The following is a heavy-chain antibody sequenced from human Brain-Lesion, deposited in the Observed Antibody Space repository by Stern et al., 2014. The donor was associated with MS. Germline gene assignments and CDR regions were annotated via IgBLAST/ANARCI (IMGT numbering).Heavy chain of an antibody. CDR3: ARDKEDTNMAFRYFDN. J-gene: IGHJ4*02. D-gene: IGHD5-18*01. V-gene: IGHV4-61*02. CDR2: IYTTGST. CDR1: GGSVGSGSYD. Sequence: QVQLQESGPGLVKPSQTLSLTCTVSGGSVGSGSYDWSWIRQPAGKGLEWIGRIYTTGSTYYNPSLKSRVSISIAKPKNQFSLKVPSGTAADTAVYYCARDKEDTNMAFRYFDNWGQGTLVTVSS.